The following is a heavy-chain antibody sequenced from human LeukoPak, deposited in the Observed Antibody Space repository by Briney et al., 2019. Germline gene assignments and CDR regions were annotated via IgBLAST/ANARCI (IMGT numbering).Heavy chain of an antibody. V-gene: IGHV3-33*01. Sequence: GGSLRLSCAASGFTFSSYGVHWVRQAPGKGLEWVAVIWYDGSNKYYADSVKGRFTISRDNSKNTLYLQMNSLRAEDTAVYYCARCLDYYYYGMDVWGLGTTVTVSS. J-gene: IGHJ6*02. CDR3: ARCLDYYYYGMDV. CDR1: GFTFSSYG. CDR2: IWYDGSNK. D-gene: IGHD3-16*01.